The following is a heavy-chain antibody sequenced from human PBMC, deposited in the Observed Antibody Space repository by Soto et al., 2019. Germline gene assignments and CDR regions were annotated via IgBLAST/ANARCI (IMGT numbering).Heavy chain of an antibody. D-gene: IGHD2-15*01. CDR1: GFTFDDYA. J-gene: IGHJ4*02. V-gene: IGHV3-9*01. CDR2: ISWNSGRI. Sequence: EVQLVESGGGLVQPGRSLRLSCAASGFTFDDYAMHWVRQAPGKGLEWVSGISWNSGRIGYADSVKGLFTISRDNAKNSLFLQMSSLRVEDTALYYCVKDSAGSCCTFYLDYWGQGALVTVSS. CDR3: VKDSAGSCCTFYLDY.